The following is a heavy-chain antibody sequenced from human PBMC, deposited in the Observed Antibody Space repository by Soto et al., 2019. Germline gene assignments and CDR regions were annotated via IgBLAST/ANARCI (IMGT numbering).Heavy chain of an antibody. V-gene: IGHV3-33*01. J-gene: IGHJ4*02. CDR1: GFTFSSYG. CDR2: IWYDGSNK. Sequence: GGSLRLSCAASGFTFSSYGMHWVRQAPGKGLEWVAVIWYDGSNKYYADSVKGRFTISRDNSKNTLYLQMNSLRAEDTAVYYCARDWASGYERGPYFDYWGQGTLVTVSS. D-gene: IGHD5-12*01. CDR3: ARDWASGYERGPYFDY.